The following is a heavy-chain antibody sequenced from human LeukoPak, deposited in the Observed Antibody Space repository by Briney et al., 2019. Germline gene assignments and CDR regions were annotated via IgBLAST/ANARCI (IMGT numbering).Heavy chain of an antibody. CDR2: ISWNSGSI. Sequence: GRSLRLSCAASGLTFDDYAMHWVRQAPGKGLEWVSGISWNSGSIGYADSVKGRFTISRDNAKNSLYLQMNSLRAEDTALYYCAKGGTVAGQSYWYFDLWGRGTLVTVSS. J-gene: IGHJ2*01. V-gene: IGHV3-9*01. CDR3: AKGGTVAGQSYWYFDL. D-gene: IGHD6-19*01. CDR1: GLTFDDYA.